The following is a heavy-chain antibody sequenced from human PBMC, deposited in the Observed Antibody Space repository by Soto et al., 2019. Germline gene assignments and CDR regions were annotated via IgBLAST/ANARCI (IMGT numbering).Heavy chain of an antibody. CDR3: ARGGSSWYSTRSWFDP. CDR2: IIPIFGTA. Sequence: QVQLVQSGAEVKKPGSSVKVSCKASGGTFSSYAISWVRQAPGQGLEWMGGIIPIFGTANYAQKFQGSVTITGDESTSTAYMELSSLRSEDTAVYYCARGGSSWYSTRSWFDPWGQGTLVTVSS. V-gene: IGHV1-69*01. D-gene: IGHD6-13*01. J-gene: IGHJ5*02. CDR1: GGTFSSYA.